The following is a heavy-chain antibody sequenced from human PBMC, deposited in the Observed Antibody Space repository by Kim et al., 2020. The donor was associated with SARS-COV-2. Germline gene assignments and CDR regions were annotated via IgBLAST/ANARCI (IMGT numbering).Heavy chain of an antibody. D-gene: IGHD3-16*01. CDR3: WGHGAFSY. CDR2: IRGGGDT. CDR1: GFTLSNNA. J-gene: IGHJ4*02. Sequence: GGSLRLSCAASGFTLSNNAMTWVRQAPGKGLEWVSDIRGGGDTYYAASVKGRFTFSRDDSPNVLFLQMDSLRAADTALEYCWGHGAFSYWGQGTLVTVYS. V-gene: IGHV3-23*01.